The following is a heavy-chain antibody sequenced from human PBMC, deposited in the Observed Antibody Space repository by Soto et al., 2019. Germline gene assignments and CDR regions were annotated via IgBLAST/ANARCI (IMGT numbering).Heavy chain of an antibody. CDR2: LSGRGGST. D-gene: IGHD3-3*01. CDR3: AKDRAERFLEWTHPSTYDYYGMDV. V-gene: IGHV3-23*01. J-gene: IGHJ6*02. Sequence: GGSLRLSCAAPGFNCRSSAIRWVRQAPGKGLEWVSALSGRGGSTYYADCVKGRFTITRDTSKNTLYLQMNSLRAEDTAVYYCAKDRAERFLEWTHPSTYDYYGMDVWGQGNTVTVSS. CDR1: GFNCRSSA.